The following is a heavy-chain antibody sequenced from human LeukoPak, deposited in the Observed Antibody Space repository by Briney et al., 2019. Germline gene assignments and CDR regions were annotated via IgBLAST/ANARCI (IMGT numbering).Heavy chain of an antibody. CDR1: GFTFSSYS. J-gene: IGHJ6*03. CDR2: ISSSSSTI. D-gene: IGHD3-3*01. Sequence: PGGSLRLSCAASGFTFSSYSMNWVRQAPGKGLEWVSYISSSSSTIYYADSVKGRFTISRDNAKNSLYLQMNSLRAEDTAVYYCAREPAYYDFWSGYKGSRYYYYMDVWGKGTTVTVSS. V-gene: IGHV3-48*01. CDR3: AREPAYYDFWSGYKGSRYYYYMDV.